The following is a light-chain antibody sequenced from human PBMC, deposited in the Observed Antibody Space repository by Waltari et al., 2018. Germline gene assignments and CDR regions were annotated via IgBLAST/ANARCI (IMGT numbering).Light chain of an antibody. CDR3: QVWDSNSDHLVM. CDR2: DDI. J-gene: IGLJ3*02. V-gene: IGLV3-21*02. CDR1: NIGTKS. Sequence: SYVVTQPPSVSVAPGQTARITRGGNNIGTKSGNWYQQKPGPAPVLVVYDDIDRPSGISERFSGSNSGNTATLTISRVEAGDEADYYCQVWDSNSDHLVMFGGGTKLTVL.